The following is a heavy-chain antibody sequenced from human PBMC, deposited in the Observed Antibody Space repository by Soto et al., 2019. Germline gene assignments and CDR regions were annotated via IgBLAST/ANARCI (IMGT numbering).Heavy chain of an antibody. V-gene: IGHV1-8*01. D-gene: IGHD6-13*01. CDR3: ARERSAAGTGWFDP. Sequence: QVQLVQSGAEVKKPGASVKVSCKASGYTFTSYDINWVRQATGQGLEWMGWMNPNSGNTGYAQKFQGRVTTTRNTSISTAYMEPRSLRPEDTAVYYCARERSAAGTGWFDPWGQGTLVTVSA. J-gene: IGHJ5*02. CDR2: MNPNSGNT. CDR1: GYTFTSYD.